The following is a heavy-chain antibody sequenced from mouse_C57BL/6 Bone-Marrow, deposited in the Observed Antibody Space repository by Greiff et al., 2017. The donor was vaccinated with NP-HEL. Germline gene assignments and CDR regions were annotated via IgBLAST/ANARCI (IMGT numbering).Heavy chain of an antibody. CDR3: ARNYYGRFAY. J-gene: IGHJ3*01. CDR2: ISSGSSTI. V-gene: IGHV5-17*01. CDR1: GFTFSDYG. Sequence: VQLQQSGGGLVKPGGSLKLSCAASGFTFSDYGMHWVRQAPEKGLEWVAYISSGSSTIYYADTVKGRFTISRDNAKNTLFLQMTSLRSEDTAMYYCARNYYGRFAYWGQGTLVTVSA. D-gene: IGHD1-1*01.